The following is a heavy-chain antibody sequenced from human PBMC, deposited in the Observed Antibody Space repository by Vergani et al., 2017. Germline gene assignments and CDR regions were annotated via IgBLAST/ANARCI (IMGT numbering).Heavy chain of an antibody. CDR1: GFTFDTYT. Sequence: VQLVQSGGGLVQPGGSRRLSCAGAGFTFDTYTMAYVRQAPGKGLEWVATISSGGGDIFYADSVKCRFTISRDNSKNTLFLQMNSLKDEDTAVYYCTTAWGLYYLHGEYFQYWGRGTLVSVSS. J-gene: IGHJ1*01. D-gene: IGHD3-10*01. CDR2: ISSGGGDI. CDR3: TTAWGLYYLHGEYFQY. V-gene: IGHV3-23*04.